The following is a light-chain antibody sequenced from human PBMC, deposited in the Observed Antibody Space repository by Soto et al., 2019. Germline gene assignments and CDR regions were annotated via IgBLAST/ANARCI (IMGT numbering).Light chain of an antibody. CDR1: SSDVGTYNL. Sequence: QSALTQPASVSGSPGQSITISCTGTSSDVGTYNLVSWYQHHPGKAPKLMIYEGSKRPSGVSNLFSGSKSGNTASLTISGLQAEDEADYYCCSYAGSSTYVFGTGTKVTVL. CDR3: CSYAGSSTYV. V-gene: IGLV2-23*01. CDR2: EGS. J-gene: IGLJ1*01.